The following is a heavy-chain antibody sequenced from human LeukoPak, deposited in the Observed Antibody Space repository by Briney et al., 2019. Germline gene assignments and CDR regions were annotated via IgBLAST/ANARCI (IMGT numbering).Heavy chain of an antibody. D-gene: IGHD1-26*01. CDR3: AKGLYRIVGVTRDTFDI. V-gene: IGHV3-30*18. J-gene: IGHJ3*02. CDR2: ISYDGSNK. CDR1: GFTFSSYG. Sequence: GGSLRLSCAASGFTFSSYGIHWVRQAPGKGLEWVAVISYDGSNKYYADSVKGRFTISRDNSKNTLYLQMNSLRAEDTAVYYCAKGLYRIVGVTRDTFDIWGQGTMVTVSS.